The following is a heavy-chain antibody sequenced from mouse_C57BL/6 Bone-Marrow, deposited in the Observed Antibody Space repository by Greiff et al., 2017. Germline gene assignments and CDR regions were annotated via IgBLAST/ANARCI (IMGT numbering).Heavy chain of an antibody. D-gene: IGHD3-1*01. V-gene: IGHV1-69*01. J-gene: IGHJ3*01. CDR2: IDPSDSYT. Sequence: QVQLKQPGAELVMPGASVKLSCKASGYTFTSYWMHWVKQRPGQGLEWIGEIDPSDSYTNYNQKFKGKSTLTVDKSSSTAYMQLSSLTSEDSAVCYCAKKEGYRGEWFAYWGQGTLVTVSA. CDR1: GYTFTSYW. CDR3: AKKEGYRGEWFAY.